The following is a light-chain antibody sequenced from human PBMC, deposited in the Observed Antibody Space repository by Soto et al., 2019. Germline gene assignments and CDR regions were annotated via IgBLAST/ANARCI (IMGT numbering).Light chain of an antibody. V-gene: IGKV4-1*01. CDR2: WAS. CDR1: QSVLYSSNNKNY. J-gene: IGKJ2*01. CDR3: QKYYSTPYT. Sequence: DIVMTQSPDSLAVSLGERATINCKSSQSVLYSSNNKNYLAWYQQKPGQPPKLLIYWASTRESGVPDRFSGSGSGTDCTLTISSLHAEDVAVYYCQKYYSTPYTFGQGTKLEIK.